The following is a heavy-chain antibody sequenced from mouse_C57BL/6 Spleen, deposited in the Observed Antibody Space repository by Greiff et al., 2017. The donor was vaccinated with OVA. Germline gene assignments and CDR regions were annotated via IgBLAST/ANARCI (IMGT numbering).Heavy chain of an antibody. CDR1: GYTFTDYY. V-gene: IGHV1-26*01. D-gene: IGHD2-3*01. Sequence: EVQLQQSGPELVKPGASVKISCKASGYTFTDYYMNWVKQSHGKSLEWIGDINPNNGGTSYNQKFKGKATLTVDKSSSTAYMELRSLTSEDSAVYYCARRWLLGAMDYWGQGTSVTVSS. CDR2: INPNNGGT. J-gene: IGHJ4*01. CDR3: ARRWLLGAMDY.